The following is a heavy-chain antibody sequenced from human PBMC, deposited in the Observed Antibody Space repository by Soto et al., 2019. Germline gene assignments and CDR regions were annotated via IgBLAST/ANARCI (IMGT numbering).Heavy chain of an antibody. CDR2: ISHDGNNK. Sequence: PGGSLRLSFEASGFTFSSYGLDLVRQAPGKGLEWVAIISHDGNNKYYADSVKDRFTISRDNSKNTQYLQMNSLSAEDTAVYFCAKALDQVGANPFDNWGQGTLVTVSS. CDR1: GFTFSSYG. V-gene: IGHV3-30*18. J-gene: IGHJ4*02. D-gene: IGHD1-26*01. CDR3: AKALDQVGANPFDN.